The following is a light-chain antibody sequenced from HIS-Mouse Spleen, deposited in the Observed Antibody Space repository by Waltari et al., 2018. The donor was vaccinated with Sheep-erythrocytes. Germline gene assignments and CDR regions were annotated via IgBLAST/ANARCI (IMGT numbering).Light chain of an antibody. V-gene: IGLV2-23*01. Sequence: QSALTQPASVSGSPGQSITISCIGTSSDVGIYNLVSWYQQHPGKAPKLMIYEGSKRPSGVSNRFSGLQAEDEADYYCCSYAGSSTPWVFGGGTKLTVL. J-gene: IGLJ3*02. CDR3: CSYAGSSTPWV. CDR2: EGS. CDR1: SSDVGIYNL.